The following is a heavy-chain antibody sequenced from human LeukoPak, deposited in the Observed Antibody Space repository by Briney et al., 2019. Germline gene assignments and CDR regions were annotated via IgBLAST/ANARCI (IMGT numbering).Heavy chain of an antibody. V-gene: IGHV3-30*18. J-gene: IGHJ6*02. Sequence: PGRSLRLSCAASGFTFSSYGMHWVRQAPGKGLEWVAVISYDGSNKYYADSVKGRFTISRDNSKNTLNLQMNSLRAEDTAVCYCAKDLEDNYGMDVWGQGTTVTVSS. D-gene: IGHD1-1*01. CDR1: GFTFSSYG. CDR2: ISYDGSNK. CDR3: AKDLEDNYGMDV.